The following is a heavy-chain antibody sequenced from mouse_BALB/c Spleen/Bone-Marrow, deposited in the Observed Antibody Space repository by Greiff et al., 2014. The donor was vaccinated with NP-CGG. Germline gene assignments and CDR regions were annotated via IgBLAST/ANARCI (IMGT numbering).Heavy chain of an antibody. CDR1: GSTFSDYY. V-gene: IGHV5-4*02. Sequence: EVKLVESGGGLVKPGGSLKLSCAASGSTFSDYYMYWVRQTPEKRLEWVATISDGGSYTYYPDSVKGRFTISRDNAKNNLYLQMSSLKSEDTAMYYCGRAWFAYWGQGTLVTVSA. CDR2: ISDGGSYT. D-gene: IGHD3-3*01. J-gene: IGHJ3*01. CDR3: GRAWFAY.